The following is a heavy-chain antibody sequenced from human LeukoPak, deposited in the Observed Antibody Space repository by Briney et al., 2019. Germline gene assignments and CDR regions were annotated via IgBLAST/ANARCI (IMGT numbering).Heavy chain of an antibody. D-gene: IGHD6-25*01. CDR2: IDWDDDT. CDR1: GFSLSTSGMC. V-gene: IGHV2-70*11. Sequence: SGPALVKPTQTLTLTCTFSGFSLSTSGMCVSWIRQPPGKALEWLARIDWDDDTYYSTSLKTRLTISKDTSKNQVVLTMANMDPVDTATYYGARILRGPLDAFDIWGQGTMVTVSS. CDR3: ARILRGPLDAFDI. J-gene: IGHJ3*02.